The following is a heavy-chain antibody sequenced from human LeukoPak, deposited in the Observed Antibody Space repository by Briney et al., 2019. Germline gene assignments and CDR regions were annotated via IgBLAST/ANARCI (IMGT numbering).Heavy chain of an antibody. V-gene: IGHV4-59*08. Sequence: SETLSLTCTVSGGSISSYYWSWIRQPPGKGLEWIRYIYYSGSTNYNPSLKSRVTISVDTSKNQFSLKLSSVTAADTAVYYCARHTRDTMVRGVIPDAFDIWGQGTMVTVSS. D-gene: IGHD3-10*01. CDR2: IYYSGST. CDR3: ARHTRDTMVRGVIPDAFDI. CDR1: GGSISSYY. J-gene: IGHJ3*02.